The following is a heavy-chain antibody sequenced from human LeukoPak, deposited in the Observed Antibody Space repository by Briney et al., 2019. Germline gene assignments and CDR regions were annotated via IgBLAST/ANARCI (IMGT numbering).Heavy chain of an antibody. D-gene: IGHD1-26*01. CDR1: GYTFTSYG. J-gene: IGHJ4*02. CDR3: ARAIVFSGSPTGIDY. CDR2: ISAYNGNT. V-gene: IGHV1-18*01. Sequence: GASVKVSCKASGYTFTSYGISWVRQAPGQGLEWMGWISAYNGNTNYAQKLQGRVTMTTDTSTSTAYMELRSLRSDDTAVYYWARAIVFSGSPTGIDYWGQGTLVTVSS.